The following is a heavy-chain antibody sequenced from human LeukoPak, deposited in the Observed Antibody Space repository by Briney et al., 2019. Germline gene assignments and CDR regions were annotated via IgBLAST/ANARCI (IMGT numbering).Heavy chain of an antibody. D-gene: IGHD2-15*01. J-gene: IGHJ4*02. CDR3: ARDLRYCSGGSCYSWLDY. Sequence: ASVKVSCKASGYTFTSYYMHWVRQAPGQGLEWMGWISAYNGNTNYAQKLQGRVTMTTDTSTSIAYMELRSLRSDDTAVYYCARDLRYCSGGSCYSWLDYWGQGTLVTVSS. CDR1: GYTFTSYY. V-gene: IGHV1-18*04. CDR2: ISAYNGNT.